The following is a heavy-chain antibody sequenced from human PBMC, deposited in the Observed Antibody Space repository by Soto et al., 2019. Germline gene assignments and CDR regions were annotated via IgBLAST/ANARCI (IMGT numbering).Heavy chain of an antibody. CDR3: ARKRRAAGTYYYFDY. CDR1: GGSISSSSYY. D-gene: IGHD6-13*01. V-gene: IGHV4-39*01. CDR2: IYYSGST. J-gene: IGHJ4*02. Sequence: SETLSLTCTVSGGSISSSSYYWGWIRQPPGKGLEWIGSIYYSGSTYYNPSLKSRVTISVDTSKNQFSLKLSSVTAADTAVYYCARKRRAAGTYYYFDYWGQGTLVTVS.